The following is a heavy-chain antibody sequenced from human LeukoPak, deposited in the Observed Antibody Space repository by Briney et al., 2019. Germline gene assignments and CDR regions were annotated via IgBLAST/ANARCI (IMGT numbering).Heavy chain of an antibody. CDR1: GFTFSTYC. CDR2: ICPDGTVT. V-gene: IGHV3-74*01. J-gene: IGHJ4*02. Sequence: PGGSLRFSCAASGFTFSTYCMHWVRQAPGKGPMWVSRICPDGTVTNYADSVKARFIISRDNARNTVYLQMNSLRVEDTAVYYCVRDIRSADYWGQGTPVTVSS. CDR3: VRDIRSADY.